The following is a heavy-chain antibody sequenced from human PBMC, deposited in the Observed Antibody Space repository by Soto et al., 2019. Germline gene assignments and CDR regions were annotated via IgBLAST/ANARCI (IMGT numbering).Heavy chain of an antibody. Sequence: EVQLVESGGGLVRPGGSLRLSCAASGFTFSSYWMHWVRQAPGKGLVWVSRMNEDGGTTDYADSVKGRFTISRDNAKNTLYLQMNSLRVEDAAVYYCASDLAGRADVWGQGTTVPVCS. CDR1: GFTFSSYW. CDR3: ASDLAGRADV. J-gene: IGHJ6*02. V-gene: IGHV3-74*02. CDR2: MNEDGGTT.